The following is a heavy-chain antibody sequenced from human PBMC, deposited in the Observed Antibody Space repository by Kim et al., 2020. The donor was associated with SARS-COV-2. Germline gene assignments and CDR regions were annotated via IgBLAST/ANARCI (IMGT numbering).Heavy chain of an antibody. V-gene: IGHV3-15*01. CDR3: TTYIVVVPAAPQDEYYYYGMDV. Sequence: GGSLRLSCAASGFTFSNAWMSWVRQAPGKGLEWVGRIKSKTDGGTTDYAAPVKGRFTISRDDSKNTLYLQMNSLKTEDTAVYYCTTYIVVVPAAPQDEYYYYGMDVWGQGTTVTVSS. CDR2: IKSKTDGGTT. CDR1: GFTFSNAW. J-gene: IGHJ6*02. D-gene: IGHD2-2*01.